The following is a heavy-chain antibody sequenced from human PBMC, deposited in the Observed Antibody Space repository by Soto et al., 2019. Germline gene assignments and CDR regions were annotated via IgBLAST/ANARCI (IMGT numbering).Heavy chain of an antibody. J-gene: IGHJ3*02. V-gene: IGHV4-59*08. CDR1: GGSISSYY. CDR3: ARHLYYDYILGAFDI. Sequence: LSLTCTVSGGSISSYYWTWIRQPPGKGLELIGYIYYSGSTNYNPSLKSRVTISVDTSKNQFSLKLSSVTAADTAVYYCARHLYYDYILGAFDIWGQGTMVTV. CDR2: IYYSGST. D-gene: IGHD3-16*01.